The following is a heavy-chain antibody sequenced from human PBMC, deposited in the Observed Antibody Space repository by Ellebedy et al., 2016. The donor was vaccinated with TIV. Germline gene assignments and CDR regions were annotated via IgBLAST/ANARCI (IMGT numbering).Heavy chain of an antibody. Sequence: ASVKVSCXASGYTFTSYDINWVRQATGQGLEWMGWMNPNSGNTGYAQKFQGRVTMTRNTSISTAYMELSSLRSEDTAVYYCARSPGYCSSTICYYYYMDVWGKGTTVTVSS. CDR2: MNPNSGNT. J-gene: IGHJ6*03. CDR1: GYTFTSYD. CDR3: ARSPGYCSSTICYYYYMDV. V-gene: IGHV1-8*01. D-gene: IGHD2-2*01.